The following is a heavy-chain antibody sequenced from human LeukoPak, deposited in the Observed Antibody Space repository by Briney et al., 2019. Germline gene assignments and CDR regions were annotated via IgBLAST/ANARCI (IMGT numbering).Heavy chain of an antibody. CDR1: GFTFSSYS. D-gene: IGHD6-6*01. CDR2: ISSSSSYI. V-gene: IGHV3-21*01. Sequence: NPGGSLRLSCAASGFTFSSYSMNWVRQAPGKGLEWVSSISSSSSYIYYADSVKGRFTISRDNAKNSLYLQMNSLRAEDTAVYYCARSLWGRSSSSGASNAFDIWGQGTMVTVSS. CDR3: ARSLWGRSSSSGASNAFDI. J-gene: IGHJ3*02.